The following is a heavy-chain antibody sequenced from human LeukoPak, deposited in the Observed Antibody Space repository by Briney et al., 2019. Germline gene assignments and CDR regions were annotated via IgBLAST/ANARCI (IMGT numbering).Heavy chain of an antibody. CDR2: IKEDGSDK. D-gene: IGHD3-10*01. V-gene: IGHV3-7*01. CDR3: GREEFHSADF. J-gene: IGHJ4*02. CDR1: GFTFSRHW. Sequence: PGGSLRLSCAASGFTFSRHWMSWVRQAPGKGLEWVANIKEDGSDKYYVDSVKGRFTISRDNAQNSVYLQMNSLRAEDTAVYYCGREEFHSADFRGQGTLVTVSS.